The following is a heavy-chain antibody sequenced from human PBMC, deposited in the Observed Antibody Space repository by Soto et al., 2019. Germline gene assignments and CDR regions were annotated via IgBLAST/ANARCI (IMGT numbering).Heavy chain of an antibody. CDR2: ISGSGGST. D-gene: IGHD6-13*01. Sequence: GGSLRLSCAASGFTFSSYAMSWVRQAPGKGLEWVSAISGSGGSTYYADSVKGRFTISRDNSKNTLYLQMNSLRAEDTAVYYCAKDKGYSSSWYYYYYYGMDVWGQGTTVTVSS. CDR1: GFTFSSYA. J-gene: IGHJ6*02. CDR3: AKDKGYSSSWYYYYYYGMDV. V-gene: IGHV3-23*01.